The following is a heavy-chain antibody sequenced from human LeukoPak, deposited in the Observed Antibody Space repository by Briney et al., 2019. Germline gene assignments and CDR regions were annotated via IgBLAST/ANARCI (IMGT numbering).Heavy chain of an antibody. D-gene: IGHD2-15*01. CDR1: GFSFSSYW. J-gene: IGHJ4*02. Sequence: GGSLRLSCAASGFSFSSYWMAWVRQAPGKRLGWVASIKQDGSEKYYADSVKGRFTMSKDNSKNSIYLQMNSLRAEDTAVYYCVREDRSCYYYWGQGTLVTVSS. CDR3: VREDRSCYYY. V-gene: IGHV3-7*03. CDR2: IKQDGSEK.